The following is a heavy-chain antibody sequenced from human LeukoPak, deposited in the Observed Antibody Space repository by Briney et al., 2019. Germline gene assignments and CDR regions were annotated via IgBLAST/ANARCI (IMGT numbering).Heavy chain of an antibody. V-gene: IGHV3-30*02. CDR1: GFTFSGYG. CDR2: IRYDGSNK. J-gene: IGHJ6*03. CDR3: AKDRRWSSSSKNYYYYMDV. Sequence: GGSLRLSCAASGFTFSGYGMHWVRQAPGKGLEWVAFIRYDGSNKYYADSVKGRFTISRDNSKNTLYLQMNSLRAEDTAVYYCAKDRRWSSSSKNYYYYMDVWGKGTTVTVSS. D-gene: IGHD6-6*01.